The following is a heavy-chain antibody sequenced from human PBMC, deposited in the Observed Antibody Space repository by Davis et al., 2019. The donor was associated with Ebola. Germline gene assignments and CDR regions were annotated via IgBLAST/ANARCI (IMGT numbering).Heavy chain of an antibody. Sequence: SVKVSCKASGYTFTSYGISWVRQAPGQGLEWMGRIIPILGIANYAQKFQGRVTITADKSTSTAYMELSSLRSEDTAVYYCATGYSNYQPRHWGQGTLVTVSS. V-gene: IGHV1-69*04. D-gene: IGHD4-11*01. CDR3: ATGYSNYQPRH. CDR1: GYTFTSYG. J-gene: IGHJ4*02. CDR2: IIPILGIA.